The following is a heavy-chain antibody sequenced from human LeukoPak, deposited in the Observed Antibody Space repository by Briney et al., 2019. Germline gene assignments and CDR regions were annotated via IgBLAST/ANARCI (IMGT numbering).Heavy chain of an antibody. D-gene: IGHD4-23*01. CDR3: TTHMTTVVRLDY. CDR1: GFTFSNAG. CDR2: IKSKTDGRTT. V-gene: IGHV3-15*01. J-gene: IGHJ4*02. Sequence: PGGSLRLSCAASGFTFSNAGMSWVRQAPGKGLEWVGSIKSKTDGRTTDYAAPVKVRFTISRDDSKNSLYLQMKSLKTEDTAVYYCTTHMTTVVRLDYWGQGTLVTVSS.